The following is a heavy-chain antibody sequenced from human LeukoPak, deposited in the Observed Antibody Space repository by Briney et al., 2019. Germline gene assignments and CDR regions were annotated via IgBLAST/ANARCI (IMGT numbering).Heavy chain of an antibody. CDR2: IHYSGST. CDR1: GGSISSYY. V-gene: IGHV4-59*01. CDR3: ARDRYSYGYLYYFDY. J-gene: IGHJ4*02. Sequence: KPSETLSLTCTVSGGSISSYYWSWIRQPPGKGLERIGYIHYSGSTNYNPSLKSRVTISVDTSKNQFSLKLSSVTAADTAVYYCARDRYSYGYLYYFDYWGQGTLVTVSS. D-gene: IGHD5-18*01.